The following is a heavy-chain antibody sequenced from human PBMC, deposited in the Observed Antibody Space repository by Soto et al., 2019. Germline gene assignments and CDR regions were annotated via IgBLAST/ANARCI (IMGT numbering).Heavy chain of an antibody. D-gene: IGHD3-3*01. J-gene: IGHJ3*02. CDR1: GFTFSNYG. CDR3: AKSSYHDFFFDM. CDR2: ISYDGSNK. Sequence: QVQMVESGGGVVQPGRSLRLSCAASGFTFSNYGFHWVRQAPGKGLDWVAVISYDGSNKRYVDSVTGRFTISRDNSENRVFLQMNSLRAEDTAVYYCAKSSYHDFFFDMWGQGTMVIVSS. V-gene: IGHV3-30*18.